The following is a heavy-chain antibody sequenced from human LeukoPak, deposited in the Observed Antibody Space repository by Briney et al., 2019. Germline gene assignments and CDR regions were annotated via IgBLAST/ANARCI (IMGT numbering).Heavy chain of an antibody. D-gene: IGHD5-18*01. CDR2: INPNSGGT. V-gene: IGHV1-2*02. J-gene: IGHJ5*02. CDR1: GYTFTGYY. Sequence: GASVKVSCKASGYTFTGYYMHWVRQAPGQGLEWMGWINPNSGGTNYAQKFQGRVTMTRDTSISTAYMELSRLRSDDTAVYYCARDTSYGYSWFDPWGQGTLVTVSS. CDR3: ARDTSYGYSWFDP.